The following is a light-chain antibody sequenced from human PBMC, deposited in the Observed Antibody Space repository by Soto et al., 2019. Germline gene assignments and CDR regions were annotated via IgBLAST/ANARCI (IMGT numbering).Light chain of an antibody. CDR2: SNN. V-gene: IGLV1-44*01. CDR1: SSNIGSNT. J-gene: IGLJ2*01. CDR3: AAWDDSLNGL. Sequence: QSVLTQPPSASGTPGQRVTISCSGSSSNIGSNTVNWYQQLPGTAPKLLIYSNNQRPSGVPDRFSGSKSGTSASLAISGLQSVDEADYYYAAWDDSLNGLFGGGTKLTVL.